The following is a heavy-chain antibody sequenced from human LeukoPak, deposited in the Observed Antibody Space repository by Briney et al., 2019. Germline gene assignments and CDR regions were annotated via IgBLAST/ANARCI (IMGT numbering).Heavy chain of an antibody. V-gene: IGHV3-23*01. CDR3: AKLKQWQPQRYFFEY. Sequence: GGSLRLSCAASGFTFSSYAMSWVRQAPGRGLEWVSTFSGTSSTSYADAVKGRVTISRDNSKNTLYLQLNSLRAEDTAVYYCAKLKQWQPQRYFFEYWGQGALVTVAS. CDR2: FSGTSST. J-gene: IGHJ4*02. CDR1: GFTFSSYA. D-gene: IGHD6-19*01.